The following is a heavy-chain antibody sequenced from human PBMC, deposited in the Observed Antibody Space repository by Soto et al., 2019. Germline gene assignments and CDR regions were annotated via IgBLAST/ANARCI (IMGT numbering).Heavy chain of an antibody. CDR3: ARDGNNWNRDAFDI. D-gene: IGHD1-1*01. CDR1: GFTFSSYS. V-gene: IGHV3-48*02. J-gene: IGHJ3*02. Sequence: EVQLVESGGGLVQPGGSLRLSCAASGFTFSSYSMNWVRQAPGKGLEWVSYISSSSTIYYADSVKGRFTISRDNAKNSLYLQMNSLRDEDTAVYYCARDGNNWNRDAFDIWGQGTMVTVSS. CDR2: ISSSSTI.